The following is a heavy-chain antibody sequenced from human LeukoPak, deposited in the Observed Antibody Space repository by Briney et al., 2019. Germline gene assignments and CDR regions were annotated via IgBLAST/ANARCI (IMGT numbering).Heavy chain of an antibody. V-gene: IGHV3-11*04. D-gene: IGHD2-2*01. CDR1: GFSLSDYY. CDR3: ARDGVKTSISSRRYYMDV. J-gene: IGHJ6*03. CDR2: ISSGGNTI. Sequence: GGSLRLSCAASGFSLSDYYMTWIRQAPGKGLEWLSCISSGGNTIYYADSVKGRFTISRDNAKNSLYLQMNRLRAEDTAVYYCARDGVKTSISSRRYYMDVWGKGTTVTVSS.